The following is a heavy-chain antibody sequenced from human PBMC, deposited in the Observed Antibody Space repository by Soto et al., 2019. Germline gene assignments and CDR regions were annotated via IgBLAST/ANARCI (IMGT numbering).Heavy chain of an antibody. J-gene: IGHJ4*02. Sequence: QVQLVESGGGVVQPGRSLRLSCAASGFTFSSYAIHWVRQAPGKGLEWVALISYDGSNKYYSDSVKGRFTISRDTSKNTXXLQMSSLRAEDTAVYYCARHKRDLRFLEWSYYFDYWGQGTLVTVSS. CDR1: GFTFSSYA. CDR3: ARHKRDLRFLEWSYYFDY. V-gene: IGHV3-30-3*01. D-gene: IGHD3-3*01. CDR2: ISYDGSNK.